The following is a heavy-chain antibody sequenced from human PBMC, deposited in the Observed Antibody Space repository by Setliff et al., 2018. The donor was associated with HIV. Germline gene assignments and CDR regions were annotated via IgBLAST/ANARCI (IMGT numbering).Heavy chain of an antibody. J-gene: IGHJ3*02. D-gene: IGHD3-10*01. Sequence: SVKVSCKASGGSFNILGFTWVRQAPGQGLEWVGGIIPVVDAPIYAQRFQGRVVITADKSTGTAYMQLSSLKFEDTAFYYCATRPPGVHGFSIWGQGTMVTVSS. CDR2: IIPVVDAP. CDR3: ATRPPGVHGFSI. V-gene: IGHV1-69*06. CDR1: GGSFNILG.